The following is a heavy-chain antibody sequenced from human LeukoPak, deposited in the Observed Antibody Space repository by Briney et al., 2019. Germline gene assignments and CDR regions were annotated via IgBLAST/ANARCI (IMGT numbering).Heavy chain of an antibody. CDR1: GGSIRSNY. CDR2: GYYSGST. J-gene: IGHJ3*02. Sequence: SETLSLTCTVSGGSIRSNYWSWTRQAPGRGLEWIGYGYYSGSTNYNPSLKSRVTISVDTSKNQFSLKLSSVTAADTAVYYCAIGQKGTTNAFDIWGQGTMVTVSS. CDR3: AIGQKGTTNAFDI. D-gene: IGHD1-7*01. V-gene: IGHV4-59*12.